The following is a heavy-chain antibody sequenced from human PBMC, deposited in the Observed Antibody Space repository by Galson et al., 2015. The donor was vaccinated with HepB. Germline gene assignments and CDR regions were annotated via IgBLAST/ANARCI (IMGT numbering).Heavy chain of an antibody. CDR1: GGSISSYY. Sequence: SETLSLTCTVSGGSISSYYWSWIRQPPGKGLEWIGFISKSGIINYNPSLQSRVSMSVDTSKSQFSLKLSSVTAADTAVYYCARRIAAAVSPHFDYWGQGTRATVSS. CDR2: ISKSGII. V-gene: IGHV4-59*01. CDR3: ARRIAAAVSPHFDY. J-gene: IGHJ4*02. D-gene: IGHD6-13*01.